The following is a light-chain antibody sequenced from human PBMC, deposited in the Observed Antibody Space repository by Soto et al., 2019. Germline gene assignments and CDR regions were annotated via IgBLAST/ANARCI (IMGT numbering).Light chain of an antibody. V-gene: IGKV1-5*03. CDR3: QQSYSGPIT. Sequence: DIHMTQSPSTRGLPVLDRVTMTCLASQTISSWLAWYQQKPGKAPKLLIYKASTLKSGVPSRFSGSGSGTEFTLTISSLQPEDFATYYCQQSYSGPITFGGGTRWIS. CDR1: QTISSW. J-gene: IGKJ4*02. CDR2: KAS.